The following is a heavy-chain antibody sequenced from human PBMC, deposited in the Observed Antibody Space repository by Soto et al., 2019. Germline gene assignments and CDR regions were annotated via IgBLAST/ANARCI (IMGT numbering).Heavy chain of an antibody. CDR3: AHRRVGPGWNYGSPSYYWDY. J-gene: IGHJ4*02. Sequence: QITLTESGPTLVRPTQTLTLTCTFSGFSLTTSGVGVGWIRQPPGKAPEWLALIFWNDDRRYSPTLRNRITITKDTSKNQVVLMMTNMDPVDTATYYCAHRRVGPGWNYGSPSYYWDYWGQGTLVTVSS. V-gene: IGHV2-5*01. CDR2: IFWNDDR. D-gene: IGHD3-10*01. CDR1: GFSLTTSGVG.